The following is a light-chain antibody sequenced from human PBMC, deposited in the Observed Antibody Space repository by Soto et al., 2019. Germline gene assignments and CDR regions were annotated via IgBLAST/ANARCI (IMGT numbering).Light chain of an antibody. CDR1: SSNIGVNY. J-gene: IGLJ2*01. CDR2: TNN. V-gene: IGLV1-47*01. Sequence: QLVLTQPPSASGTPGQRVTISCSGSSSNIGVNYVYWYQQLPGTAPKLLIYTNNQRPSGVPDRFSGSKSGTSASLAIRGLRSEDEADYHCATWDDSLSGVVFGGGTKLTVL. CDR3: ATWDDSLSGVV.